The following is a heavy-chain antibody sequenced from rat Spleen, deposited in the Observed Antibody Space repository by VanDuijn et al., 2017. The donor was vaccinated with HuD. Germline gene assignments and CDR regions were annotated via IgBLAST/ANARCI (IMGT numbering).Heavy chain of an antibody. CDR2: ISYGDSSGHSST. V-gene: IGHV5-29*01. Sequence: EVQLVESDGGLVQPGRSLKLSCAASGFTFSDYGMAWVRQAPTKGLEWVATISYGDSSGHSSTYYRDSVKGRFTISRDNTKSSLYLQIDSLRSEDTATYYCATELPLDYWGQGVMVTVSS. CDR1: GFTFSDYG. J-gene: IGHJ2*01. CDR3: ATELPLDY.